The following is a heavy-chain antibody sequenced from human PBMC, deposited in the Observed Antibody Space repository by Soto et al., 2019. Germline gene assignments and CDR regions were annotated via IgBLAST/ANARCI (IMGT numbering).Heavy chain of an antibody. CDR2: ITTYSGHT. D-gene: IGHD3-10*01. J-gene: IGHJ5*02. CDR1: GYGFTTHG. Sequence: ASVKVSCKASGYGFTTHGITWVRQAPGQGLEWMGLITTYSGHTSYSPSLQGRVSMTRDTATSTAYMELKSLRADDTAVYYCARVFSRRYYPTHWFDPCGQPTLLTVSS. V-gene: IGHV1-18*01. CDR3: ARVFSRRYYPTHWFDP.